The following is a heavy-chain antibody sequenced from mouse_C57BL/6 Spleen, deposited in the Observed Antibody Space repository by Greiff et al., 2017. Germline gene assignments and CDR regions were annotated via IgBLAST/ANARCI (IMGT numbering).Heavy chain of an antibody. CDR2: ISYDGSN. D-gene: IGHD1-1*01. J-gene: IGHJ2*01. CDR1: GYSITSGYY. CDR3: ARVGSSFDY. Sequence: EVQLQESGPGLVKPSQSLSLTCSVTGYSITSGYYWNWIRQFPGNKLEWMGYISYDGSNNYNPSLKNRISITRDTSKNQIFLKLNAVTTEDTATYYCARVGSSFDYWGQGTTLTVSS. V-gene: IGHV3-6*01.